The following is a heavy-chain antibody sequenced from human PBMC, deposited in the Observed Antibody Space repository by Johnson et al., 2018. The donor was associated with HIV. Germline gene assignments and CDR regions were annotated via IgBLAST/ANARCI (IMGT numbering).Heavy chain of an antibody. D-gene: IGHD1-26*01. Sequence: VQLVESGGGVVQPGRSLRLSCAASGFTFSSYYMNCVRQPPGNGLELVGQVNPNGGSTYLIDSGKDRFNVSRDNAKNTLHLQMNSLRGEDTAVYYCARGGRYSESVNDAHDIWGQGTKVTVSS. CDR3: ARGGRYSESVNDAHDI. CDR2: VNPNGGST. V-gene: IGHV3-25*05. J-gene: IGHJ3*02. CDR1: GFTFSSYY.